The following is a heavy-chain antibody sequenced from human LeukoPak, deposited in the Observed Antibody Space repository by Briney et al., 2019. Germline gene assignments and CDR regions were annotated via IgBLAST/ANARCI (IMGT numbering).Heavy chain of an antibody. Sequence: GGSLRLSCAASGFTFSSYWTNWVRQAPGKGLEWVSALSGSGGSAYYADSVKGRFTISRDNSKNTLYLQMNSLRAEDTAVYYCAKGRYESSGFNWAAWGQGTLVTVSS. J-gene: IGHJ4*02. CDR2: LSGSGGSA. CDR1: GFTFSSYW. V-gene: IGHV3-23*01. CDR3: AKGRYESSGFNWAA. D-gene: IGHD3-22*01.